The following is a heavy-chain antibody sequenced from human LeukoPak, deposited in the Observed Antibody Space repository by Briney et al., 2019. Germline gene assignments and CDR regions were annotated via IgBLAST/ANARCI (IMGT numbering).Heavy chain of an antibody. J-gene: IGHJ3*02. CDR1: DDSITMYY. CDR2: VDHTGST. V-gene: IGHV4-59*12. D-gene: IGHD3-10*01. Sequence: SETLSLTCSVSDDSITMYYWTWIRQPPGKGLEWIGYVDHTGSTNFNPSLNGRVSISRDTTKNLFSLRLRSVTAADTAVYYCAKSNGYGLVDIWGQGTMVTVSS. CDR3: AKSNGYGLVDI.